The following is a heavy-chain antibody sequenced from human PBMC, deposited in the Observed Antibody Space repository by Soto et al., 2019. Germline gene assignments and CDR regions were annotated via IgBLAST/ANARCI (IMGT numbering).Heavy chain of an antibody. V-gene: IGHV1-2*02. CDR3: GRGRSGQIVVFH. CDR2: IGPESGAT. D-gene: IGHD1-26*01. J-gene: IGHJ4*02. CDR1: GYTFTGHY. Sequence: ASVKVSCKASGYTFTGHYIHWVRQAPEQGPEWMGEIGPESGATRYAQRFQGRVTMTRDMSITSVYMELNNLSPDDTAVYYCGRGRSGQIVVFHWGQGTPVTVSS.